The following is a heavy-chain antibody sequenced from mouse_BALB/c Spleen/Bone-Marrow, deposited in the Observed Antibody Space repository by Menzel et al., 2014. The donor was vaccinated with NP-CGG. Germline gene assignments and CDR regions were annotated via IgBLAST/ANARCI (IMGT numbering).Heavy chain of an antibody. D-gene: IGHD1-1*01. Sequence: EVQLVESGGGLVQPRGSLKLSCAASGFDFSRYWMSWVRQAPGKGLEWIGEINPDSSTINYTPSLKDKFIISRDNAKNTPYLQMSKVRSEDTALYYCARLGYYGTMDYWGQGTSVTVSS. CDR1: GFDFSRYW. CDR3: ARLGYYGTMDY. J-gene: IGHJ4*01. V-gene: IGHV4-1*02. CDR2: INPDSSTI.